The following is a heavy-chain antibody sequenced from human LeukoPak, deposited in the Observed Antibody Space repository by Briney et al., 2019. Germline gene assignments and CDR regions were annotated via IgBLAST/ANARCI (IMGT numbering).Heavy chain of an antibody. Sequence: GGSLRLSCTASGFTFSRAWVNWVRQAPGKGLEWVGHVTMKSDGGTTDYAAPVKGRFTISRDDSKSYLQINSLKTEDTALYYCTTGYASDWYAWGQGTMVTVSS. D-gene: IGHD6-19*01. V-gene: IGHV3-15*07. CDR2: VTMKSDGGTT. CDR3: TTGYASDWYA. J-gene: IGHJ3*01. CDR1: GFTFSRAW.